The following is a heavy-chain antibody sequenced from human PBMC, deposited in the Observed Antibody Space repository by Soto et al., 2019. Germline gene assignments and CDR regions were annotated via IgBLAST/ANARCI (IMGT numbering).Heavy chain of an antibody. J-gene: IGHJ3*02. V-gene: IGHV2-5*02. Sequence: QITLKESGPTLVKPTQTLTLTCTFSGFSLSTSGVGVGWIRQPPGKALEWLALIYWDDDKRYSPSLKSRLTITKDTSKNQVVLTMTNMDPVDTATYYCAHRTYPPFLTGLLYGAFDIWGQGTMVIVSS. CDR1: GFSLSTSGVG. CDR2: IYWDDDK. D-gene: IGHD3-9*01. CDR3: AHRTYPPFLTGLLYGAFDI.